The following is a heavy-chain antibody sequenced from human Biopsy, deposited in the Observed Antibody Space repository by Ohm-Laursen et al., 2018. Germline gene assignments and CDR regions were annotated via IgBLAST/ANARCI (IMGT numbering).Heavy chain of an antibody. CDR2: VYYTGST. V-gene: IGHV4-59*01. J-gene: IGHJ2*01. CDR3: ARDRGYYSDRTVPGYFDL. Sequence: GTLSLTCTVSGDSISSYYWSWIRQPPGKGLEWIGYVYYTGSTDYNPSLQSRVTISVDTSKNHFSLRLRSVTPADKAIYCARDRGYYSDRTVPGYFDLWGRGTLVTVSS. CDR1: GDSISSYY. D-gene: IGHD3-22*01.